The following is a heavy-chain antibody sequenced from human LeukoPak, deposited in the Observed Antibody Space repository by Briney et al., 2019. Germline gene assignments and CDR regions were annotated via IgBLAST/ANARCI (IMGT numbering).Heavy chain of an antibody. CDR1: GLSFSNYA. D-gene: IGHD3-22*01. V-gene: IGHV3-23*01. CDR3: AKYGSGYFDDAFDI. Sequence: GGCLRPSRAASGLSFSNYAMSSVRQAPGKGLEWVSVIGISGGSTYYANSVKSRFTISRDNSKNTLYLQMNSLRAEDTAVYYCAKYGSGYFDDAFDIWGQGTMVTVSS. J-gene: IGHJ3*02. CDR2: IGISGGST.